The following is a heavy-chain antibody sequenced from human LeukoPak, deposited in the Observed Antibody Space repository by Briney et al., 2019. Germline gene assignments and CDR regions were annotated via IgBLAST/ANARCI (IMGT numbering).Heavy chain of an antibody. J-gene: IGHJ4*02. CDR1: GDSISSGGYS. D-gene: IGHD3-22*01. V-gene: IGHV4-30-2*01. Sequence: SQTLSLTCADSGDSISSGGYSWSWIRQPPGKGLEWIGYIYHSGSTYYNPSLKSRVTISVDRSKNQFSLKLSSVTAADTAVYYCAGSPYYYDSSGYWTLGYWGQGTLVTVSS. CDR2: IYHSGST. CDR3: AGSPYYYDSSGYWTLGY.